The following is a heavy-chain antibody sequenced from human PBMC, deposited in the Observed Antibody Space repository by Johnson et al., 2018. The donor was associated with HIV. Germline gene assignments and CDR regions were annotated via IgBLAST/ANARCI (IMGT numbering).Heavy chain of an antibody. V-gene: IGHV3-11*04. J-gene: IGHJ3*01. D-gene: IGHD3-22*01. CDR2: ISGSGSTL. Sequence: QVQLVESGGGLVKPGGSLRLSCAASGITFSDYYMSWIRQAPGKGLEWVSYISGSGSTLYYADSVKGRFTISRDNAKNSLYLQMNSLRAEDTAVYYCARDWGPRLGYYDSSGYYWAFDVWGQGTMVTVSS. CDR3: ARDWGPRLGYYDSSGYYWAFDV. CDR1: GITFSDYY.